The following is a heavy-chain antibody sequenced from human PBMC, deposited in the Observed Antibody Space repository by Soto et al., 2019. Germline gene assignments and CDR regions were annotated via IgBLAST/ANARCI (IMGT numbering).Heavy chain of an antibody. Sequence: GGSLRLSCAASGFTFSSYGMHWVRQAPGKGLEWVAVISYDGSNKYYADSVKGRFTISRDNSKNTLYLQMNSLRAEDTAVYYCAKEYSGSYPDYGMDVWGQGTTVTVSS. CDR1: GFTFSSYG. CDR2: ISYDGSNK. V-gene: IGHV3-30*18. CDR3: AKEYSGSYPDYGMDV. J-gene: IGHJ6*02. D-gene: IGHD1-26*01.